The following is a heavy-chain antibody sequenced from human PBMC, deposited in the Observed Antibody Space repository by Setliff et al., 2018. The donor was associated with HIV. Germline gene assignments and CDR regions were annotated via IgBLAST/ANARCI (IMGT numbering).Heavy chain of an antibody. J-gene: IGHJ6*03. CDR3: ARGEGASGFHNYYYIDV. D-gene: IGHD3-10*01. CDR2: IIPNSGGA. Sequence: ASVKVSCKASGGTFSSYATNWVRQVPGQGLEWMGGIIPNSGGANNAQKVQGRVTMTRDTSISTASMELSRLTSDDTAVYYCARGEGASGFHNYYYIDVWGKGTTVTVSS. CDR1: GGTFSSYA. V-gene: IGHV1-2*02.